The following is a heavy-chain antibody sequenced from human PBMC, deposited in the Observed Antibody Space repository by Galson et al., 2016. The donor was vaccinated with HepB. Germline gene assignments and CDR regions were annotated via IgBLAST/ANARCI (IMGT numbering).Heavy chain of an antibody. CDR3: SSRDFTHYGVDY. V-gene: IGHV3-23*01. CDR2: VSGNGGTI. J-gene: IGHJ4*02. D-gene: IGHD3-16*01. Sequence: SLRLSCAASGFTFTDHAMSWVRLVPGKGLEWVAVVSGNGGTIYYSDSVKGRFTISRDISKNTLYLQMKSLRAEDTAVYYCSSRDFTHYGVDYWGLGTLVIVSS. CDR1: GFTFTDHA.